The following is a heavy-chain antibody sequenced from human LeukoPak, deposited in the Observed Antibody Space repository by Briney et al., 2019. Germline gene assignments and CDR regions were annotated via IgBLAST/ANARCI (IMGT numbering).Heavy chain of an antibody. V-gene: IGHV4-4*07. J-gene: IGHJ6*03. CDR3: ARETHPQFNYYYYYMDV. Sequence: SETLSLTCTVSGGSISSYYWSWIRQPAGKGLEWIGRIYTSGSTNYNPSLKSRVTMSVDTSKNQFSLKLSSVTAADTAVYYYARETHPQFNYYYYYMDVWGKGTTVTVSS. CDR1: GGSISSYY. CDR2: IYTSGST.